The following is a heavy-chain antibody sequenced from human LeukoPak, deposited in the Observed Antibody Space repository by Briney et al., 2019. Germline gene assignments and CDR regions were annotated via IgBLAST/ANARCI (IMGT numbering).Heavy chain of an antibody. D-gene: IGHD2-2*02. CDR2: ISTSGSTI. CDR3: ARVKGIYPGEDI. CDR1: GFTFSSYE. J-gene: IGHJ3*02. V-gene: IGHV3-48*03. Sequence: GGSLRLSCAASGFTFSSYEMNWVRQAPGKGLDWVSYISTSGSTIYYADSVKGRFTISRDNAKNSLYLQMNSLRAEDTAVYYCARVKGIYPGEDIWGQGTMVTVSS.